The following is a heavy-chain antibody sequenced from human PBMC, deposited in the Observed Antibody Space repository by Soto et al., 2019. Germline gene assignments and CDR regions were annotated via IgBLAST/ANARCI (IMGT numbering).Heavy chain of an antibody. V-gene: IGHV3-30*03. Sequence: QVQLVESGGGVVQPGRSLRLSCAASGFTFNSYGMHWVRQGPGNGLEWVAFISYDSTKTYYADSVKGRFTISRDNSNSALYVQMTSLTGEDTAVYYCARTMSAWSDFHYYSLDVWGQGTTVTVSS. J-gene: IGHJ6*02. CDR3: ARTMSAWSDFHYYSLDV. CDR2: ISYDSTKT. CDR1: GFTFNSYG. D-gene: IGHD3-22*01.